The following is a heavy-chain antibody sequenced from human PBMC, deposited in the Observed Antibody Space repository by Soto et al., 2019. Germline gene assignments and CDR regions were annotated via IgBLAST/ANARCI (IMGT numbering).Heavy chain of an antibody. D-gene: IGHD3-3*01. CDR3: ARTYDFWSGYWAYYFDY. CDR2: IYYSGST. CDR1: GGSISSYY. V-gene: IGHV4-59*01. Sequence: SETLSLTCTVSGGSISSYYWSWIRQPPGKGLEWIGYIYYSGSTNYNPSLKSRVTISVDTSKNQFSLKLSSVTAADTAVYYCARTYDFWSGYWAYYFDYWGQGTLVTV. J-gene: IGHJ4*02.